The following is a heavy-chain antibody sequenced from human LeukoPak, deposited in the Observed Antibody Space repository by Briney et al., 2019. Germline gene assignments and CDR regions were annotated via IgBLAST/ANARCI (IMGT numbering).Heavy chain of an antibody. D-gene: IGHD5-18*01. Sequence: ASVKVSCKVSGYTLTELSMHWVRQAPGKGLECMGGFDPEDGETIYAQKFQGRVTMTEDTSTDTAYMELSSLRSEDTAVYYCARASRGAWKQLWFTDPYYYGVDVWGQGTTVTVSS. CDR2: FDPEDGET. J-gene: IGHJ6*02. CDR1: GYTLTELS. V-gene: IGHV1-24*01. CDR3: ARASRGAWKQLWFTDPYYYGVDV.